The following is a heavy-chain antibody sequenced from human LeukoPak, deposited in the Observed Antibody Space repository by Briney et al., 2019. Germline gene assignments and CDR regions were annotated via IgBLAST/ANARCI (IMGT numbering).Heavy chain of an antibody. CDR2: TSAYNGNT. V-gene: IGHV1-18*01. D-gene: IGHD2-21*01. CDR1: GYTFTSYG. J-gene: IGHJ4*02. CDR3: ARVVFAYCGGDCPSGIDY. Sequence: ASVKLSCKASGYTFTSYGISWVRQAAGQGLEWMGCTSAYNGNTNYAQKLQGRVTMTTDTSTSTAYMELRILRSDDAAVSYWARVVFAYCGGDCPSGIDYWGQGTLVTVSS.